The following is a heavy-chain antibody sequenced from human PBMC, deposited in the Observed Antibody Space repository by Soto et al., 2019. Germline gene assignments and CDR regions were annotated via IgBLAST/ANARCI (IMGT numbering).Heavy chain of an antibody. D-gene: IGHD4-4*01. CDR3: AAYRGALYFDF. CDR1: GRSMSSNY. Sequence: PSETLSLTXSVSGRSMSSNYWSWLRQSPDKGLEWLGYVFYGGTDYNPSLGGRVSMSVQTSKSQFSLTLSSVTAADTAVYYCAAYRGALYFDFWGQGIQVTVSS. CDR2: VFYGGT. J-gene: IGHJ4*02. V-gene: IGHV4-59*03.